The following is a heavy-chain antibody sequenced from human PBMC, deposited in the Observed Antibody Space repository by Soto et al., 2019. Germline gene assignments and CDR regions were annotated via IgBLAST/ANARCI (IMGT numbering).Heavy chain of an antibody. CDR3: ARGQRFSDWFDP. CDR2: FYSSGGT. J-gene: IGHJ5*02. CDR1: GGSMSSYY. V-gene: IGHV4-4*07. Sequence: QVHLQQSGPGLVNPSETLSLTCTVSGGSMSSYYWTWIRPPPGTGLEWIGRFYSSGGTHYHPSLKSRVTISLDTAKNQFSLRLLSVTDAGTAVYYCARGQRFSDWFDPWGQGTLVTVSS. D-gene: IGHD3-3*01.